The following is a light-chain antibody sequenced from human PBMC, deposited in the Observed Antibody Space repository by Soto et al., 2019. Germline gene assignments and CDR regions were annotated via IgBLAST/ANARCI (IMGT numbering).Light chain of an antibody. CDR2: EVN. CDR3: CSYAGSSTLYV. J-gene: IGLJ1*01. CDR1: SSDIGTYNL. V-gene: IGLV2-23*02. Sequence: QSVLTQPASVSGSPGQSITISCTGTSSDIGTYNLVSWYQQHTGKAPKLMIYEVNKRPSGVSDRFSGSKSGNTASLTISGLQAEDEADYYCCSYAGSSTLYVFGTGTKVTGL.